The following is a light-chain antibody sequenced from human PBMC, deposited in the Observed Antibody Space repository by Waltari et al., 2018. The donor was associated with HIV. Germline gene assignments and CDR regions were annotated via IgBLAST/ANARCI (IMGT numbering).Light chain of an antibody. Sequence: QSALTQPPSASGSPGQSATISCTGTSSDIGGYNYVSWYQQYPGKAPKVMIHEVNKRPSGVPDRFSGSKSGNTASLTVSGLQAEDEAYYYCSSYAGSNSWVFGGGTKLTVL. CDR3: SSYAGSNSWV. J-gene: IGLJ3*02. V-gene: IGLV2-8*01. CDR2: EVN. CDR1: SSDIGGYNY.